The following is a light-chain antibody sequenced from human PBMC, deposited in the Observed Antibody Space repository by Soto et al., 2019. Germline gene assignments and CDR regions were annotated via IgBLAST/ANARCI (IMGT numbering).Light chain of an antibody. Sequence: EIVLTQSPGTLSLSPGERATLSCRASQSVSSSYLAWYQQQPGQAPRLLIYSASSRATGIPDSFSGSGSVTDFTLTISSLEPEDFAEYDWQTYGTSPDTFGQGTKVESK. J-gene: IGKJ2*01. CDR3: QTYGTSPDT. CDR2: SAS. V-gene: IGKV3-20*01. CDR1: QSVSSSY.